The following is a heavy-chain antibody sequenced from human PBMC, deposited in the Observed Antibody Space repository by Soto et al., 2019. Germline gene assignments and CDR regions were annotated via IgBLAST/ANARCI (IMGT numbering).Heavy chain of an antibody. Sequence: QAHLEQSGAEVKRPGASVKVSCKASGYTFSDVDINWLRQASGPGREWMGWMNAKSGDTCFAQRFQGKFNMTWDTSLRTAYVGVGSLTSDVTARYYCARGNPFNYAGFDVWGQGTTVAVS. CDR1: GYTFSDVD. J-gene: IGHJ6*02. CDR3: ARGNPFNYAGFDV. V-gene: IGHV1-8*01. D-gene: IGHD3-16*01. CDR2: MNAKSGDT.